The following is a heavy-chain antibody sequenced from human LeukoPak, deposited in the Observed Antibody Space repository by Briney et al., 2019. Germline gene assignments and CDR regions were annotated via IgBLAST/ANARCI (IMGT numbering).Heavy chain of an antibody. V-gene: IGHV1-2*02. CDR3: ARVRPVIAAAGNLAWFDP. CDR1: GYTFTGYY. CDR2: INPNSGGT. Sequence: ASVKVSCKASGYTFTGYYMHWVRQAPGQGLEWMGWINPNSGGTNYAQKFQGRVTMTRDTSISTAYMELSRLRSDDTAVYYCARVRPVIAAAGNLAWFDPWGQGTLVTVSS. J-gene: IGHJ5*02. D-gene: IGHD6-13*01.